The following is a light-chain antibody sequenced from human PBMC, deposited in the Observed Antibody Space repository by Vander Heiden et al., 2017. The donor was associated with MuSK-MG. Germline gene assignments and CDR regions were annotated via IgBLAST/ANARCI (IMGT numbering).Light chain of an antibody. Sequence: DIQMTQSPSTLSASVGDRVTITCRASQSISSWLAWYQQKPGKAPKLLIYKASSLESGVPSRFSGRGPGTEFTLTISSLQPDDFATYYCQQDNSVSPWTFGQRVSVEIK. CDR3: QQDNSVSPWT. CDR2: KAS. V-gene: IGKV1-5*03. J-gene: IGKJ1*01. CDR1: QSISSW.